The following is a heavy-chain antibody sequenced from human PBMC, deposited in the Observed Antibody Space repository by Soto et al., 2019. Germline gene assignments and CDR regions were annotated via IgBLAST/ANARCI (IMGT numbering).Heavy chain of an antibody. V-gene: IGHV1-18*01. CDR3: ARDEGEYDILPGNAY. D-gene: IGHD3-9*01. CDR1: GYTFTSYG. Sequence: RASVKVSCKASGYTFTSYGISWVRQAPGQGLEWMGWISAYNGNTNYAQKLQGRVTMTTDTSTSTAYMELRSLRSDDTAVYYCARDEGEYDILPGNAYWGRGPLDTVS. J-gene: IGHJ4*02. CDR2: ISAYNGNT.